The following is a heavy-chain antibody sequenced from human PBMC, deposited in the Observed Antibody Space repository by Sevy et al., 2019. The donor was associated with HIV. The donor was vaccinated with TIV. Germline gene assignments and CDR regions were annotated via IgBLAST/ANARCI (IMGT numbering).Heavy chain of an antibody. J-gene: IGHJ6*03. CDR3: ARATTVTAYYYSYYYMDV. V-gene: IGHV6-1*01. D-gene: IGHD4-17*01. CDR1: GDSVSSNSAA. Sequence: KQSQTLSLTCAISGDSVSSNSAAWNWIRQSPSRGLEWLGKTYYRSKWYSDFAVSVKSRITINPDTCKNQFCLQLNSVTPVDTAIYYGARATTVTAYYYSYYYMDVWDKGTTVTVSS. CDR2: TYYRSKWYS.